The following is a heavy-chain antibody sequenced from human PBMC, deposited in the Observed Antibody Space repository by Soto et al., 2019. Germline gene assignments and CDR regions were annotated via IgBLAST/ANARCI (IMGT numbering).Heavy chain of an antibody. V-gene: IGHV4-4*02. Sequence: VLLQESGPGVVKPSGTLSLTCGVSGGSISSSRYWSWVRQPPGKGLEWLGEVYHSGTVNYNPSLKSRVTISVDRSRNQFSLNLTSVTAADTAVYYCGRDVRRYYSDQFDSWGQGILVIVSS. CDR2: VYHSGTV. D-gene: IGHD3-22*01. CDR3: GRDVRRYYSDQFDS. CDR1: GGSISSSRY. J-gene: IGHJ4*02.